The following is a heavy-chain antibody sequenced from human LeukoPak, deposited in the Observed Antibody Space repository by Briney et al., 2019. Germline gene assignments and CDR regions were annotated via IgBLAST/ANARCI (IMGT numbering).Heavy chain of an antibody. V-gene: IGHV5-51*01. CDR2: HYPGDSDT. CDR1: GYSFTSYW. D-gene: IGHD2/OR15-2a*01. J-gene: IGHJ4*02. Sequence: GESLKISCKSSGYSFTSYWIGWVRQMPGKGLEWMGNHYPGDSDTRYSPSFQGQLTISADKSISTAYLQWSSLKASDTASYYCVLSFDYWGQGTLVTVSS. CDR3: VLSFDY.